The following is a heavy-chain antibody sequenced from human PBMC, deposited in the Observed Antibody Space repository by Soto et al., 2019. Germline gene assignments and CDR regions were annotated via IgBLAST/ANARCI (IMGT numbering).Heavy chain of an antibody. CDR1: GFIFSNYA. CDR3: SKDGDYYDLWCGYVLEL. Sequence: GGSLRRSCAGSGFIFSNYAVRWVRQAPGKGLEWVSAVSGNGRTTYYADSAKGRFSISRDNSKNTVYLLMNSLRAEDTAVYYCSKDGDYYDLWCGYVLELGGQGTTVTVSS. CDR2: VSGNGRTT. V-gene: IGHV3-23*01. D-gene: IGHD3-3*01. J-gene: IGHJ6*02.